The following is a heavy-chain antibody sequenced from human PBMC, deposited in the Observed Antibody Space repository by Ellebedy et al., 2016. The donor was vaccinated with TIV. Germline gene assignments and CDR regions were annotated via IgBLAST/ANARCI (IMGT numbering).Heavy chain of an antibody. CDR1: GYTFTGQY. CDR2: INVNSGGT. CDR3: ARYCNSTTCSNWSDP. J-gene: IGHJ5*02. D-gene: IGHD2-2*01. V-gene: IGHV1-2*02. Sequence: AASVKVSCKASGYTFTGQYVHWVRQDPGQGLEWMGWINVNSGGTKYAQKFQGRVTMTRDTSISTAYMELRSLRSDDTAVYYCARYCNSTTCSNWSDPWGQGTLVTVSS.